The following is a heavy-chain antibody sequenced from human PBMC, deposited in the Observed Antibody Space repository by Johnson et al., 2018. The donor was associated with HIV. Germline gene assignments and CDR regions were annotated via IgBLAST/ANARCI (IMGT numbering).Heavy chain of an antibody. J-gene: IGHJ3*02. CDR1: GFTFSSYG. Sequence: QVQLVESGGGLVQPGRSLRLSCAASGFTFSSYGMHWVRQAPGKGLEWVAVISYDGSNKYYADSVKGRFTISRDNSKNTLYLQMNSLRAEDTAVYYCAKSNPMIVVVDAFDIWGQGTMVTVSS. V-gene: IGHV3-30*18. CDR3: AKSNPMIVVVDAFDI. CDR2: ISYDGSNK. D-gene: IGHD3-22*01.